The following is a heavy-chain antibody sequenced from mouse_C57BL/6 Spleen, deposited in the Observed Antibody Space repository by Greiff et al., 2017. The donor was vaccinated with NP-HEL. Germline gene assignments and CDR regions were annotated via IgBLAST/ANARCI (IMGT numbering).Heavy chain of an antibody. Sequence: VKLMESGPELVKPGASVKISCKASGYAFSSSWMNWVKQRPGKGLEWIGRIYPGDGDTNYNGKFKGKATLTADKSSSTAYMQLSSLTSEDSAVYFCARRGYNWYFDVWGTGTTVTVSS. CDR1: GYAFSSSW. CDR2: IYPGDGDT. V-gene: IGHV1-82*01. CDR3: ARRGYNWYFDV. J-gene: IGHJ1*03. D-gene: IGHD3-1*01.